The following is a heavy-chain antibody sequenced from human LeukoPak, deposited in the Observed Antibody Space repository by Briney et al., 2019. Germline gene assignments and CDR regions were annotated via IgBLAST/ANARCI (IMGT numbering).Heavy chain of an antibody. CDR1: GFTFSSYW. V-gene: IGHV3-7*01. D-gene: IGHD6-19*01. CDR2: IKQDGSEK. CDR3: ARPSRAVNWFDP. J-gene: IGHJ5*02. Sequence: GGSLRLSCAASGFTFSSYWMSWVRQAPGKGLEWVANIKQDGSEKYYVDSVKGRFTISRDNAKNPLYLQMNSLRAEDAAVYYCARPSRAVNWFDPWGQGTLVTVSS.